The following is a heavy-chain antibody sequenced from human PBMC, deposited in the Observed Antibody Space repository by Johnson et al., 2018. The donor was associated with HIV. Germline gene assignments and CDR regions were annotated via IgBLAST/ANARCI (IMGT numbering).Heavy chain of an antibody. CDR3: AKDRYSYGSGAGIDAFDI. J-gene: IGHJ3*02. CDR1: GFTFSSYG. CDR2: IRYDGSNK. Sequence: QVQLVESGGGLVQPGGSLRLSCAASGFTFSSYGMHWVRQAPGKGLEWVAFIRYDGSNKYYADSVKGRFTVSRDNAENSLYLQMNSLRTEDTALYYCAKDRYSYGSGAGIDAFDIWGQGTMVTVSS. V-gene: IGHV3-30*02. D-gene: IGHD3-10*01.